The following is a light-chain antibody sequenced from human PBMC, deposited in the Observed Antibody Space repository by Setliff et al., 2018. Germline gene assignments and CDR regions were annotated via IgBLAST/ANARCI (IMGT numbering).Light chain of an antibody. Sequence: QSALTQPPPVSGAPGQRVTISCAGRSSNIGTGYDVHWYQQLPGTAPKLLIYGNNIRPSGVPDRFSGSQSGTSASLAITGLHSEDEADYYCQSYDSSLSAYVFGTGTKVTVL. CDR3: QSYDSSLSAYV. V-gene: IGLV1-40*01. CDR2: GNN. J-gene: IGLJ1*01. CDR1: SSNIGTGYD.